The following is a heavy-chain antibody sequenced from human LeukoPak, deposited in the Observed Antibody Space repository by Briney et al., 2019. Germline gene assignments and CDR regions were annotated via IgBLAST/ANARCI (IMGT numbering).Heavy chain of an antibody. CDR1: GFTVSSNY. Sequence: QSGGSLRLSCAASGFTVSSNYMNWVRQAPGKGLEWVSVIYSGGSTYYADSVKGRFTISRDNSKNEVYLQMNSLRVDDTGIYYCAREQAGTSGWYTLDYWGQGTVVTVSS. J-gene: IGHJ4*02. CDR2: IYSGGST. CDR3: AREQAGTSGWYTLDY. V-gene: IGHV3-53*01. D-gene: IGHD6-13*01.